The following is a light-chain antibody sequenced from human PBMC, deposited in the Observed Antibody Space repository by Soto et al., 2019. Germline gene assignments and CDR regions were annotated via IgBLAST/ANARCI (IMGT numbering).Light chain of an antibody. CDR1: SSDVGGYKY. J-gene: IGLJ1*01. CDR3: SSYTSSSTYV. V-gene: IGLV2-14*01. CDR2: AVS. Sequence: QSVLTQPPSASGSPGQSVTISCTGTSSDVGGYKYVSWYQQYPGKAPKLMIYAVSKRPSGVSNRFSGSKSDNTASLTISGLQAEDEADYYCSSYTSSSTYVFGTGTKVTVL.